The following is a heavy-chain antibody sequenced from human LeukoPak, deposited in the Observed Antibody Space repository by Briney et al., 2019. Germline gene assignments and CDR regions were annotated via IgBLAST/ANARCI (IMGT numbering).Heavy chain of an antibody. J-gene: IGHJ5*02. V-gene: IGHV4-39*01. CDR1: GGSISSSNYY. D-gene: IGHD3-9*01. Sequence: KPSETLSLTCGVSGGSISSSNYYWGWIRQPPGTGLEWIGSIHYGGSTYYNPSLKSRVTISVDTSKNQFSLDLSSVTAADTAVYYCARHHDAAANFDWFFAGDWFDPWGQGTLVTVSS. CDR2: IHYGGST. CDR3: ARHHDAAANFDWFFAGDWFDP.